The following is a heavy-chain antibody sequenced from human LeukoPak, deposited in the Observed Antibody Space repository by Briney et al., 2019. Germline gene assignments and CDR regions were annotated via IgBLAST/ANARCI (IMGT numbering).Heavy chain of an antibody. CDR1: GDSVSSSSGV. CDR3: AREVDGSGSSFDY. D-gene: IGHD6-19*01. J-gene: IGHJ4*02. CDR2: TYYRSKWYN. V-gene: IGHV6-1*01. Sequence: SQTLSLTCAISGDSVSSSSGVWNWIRQSPSRGLEWLGRTYYRSKWYNDYAVSVKGRITINPDTSKNQFSLQLNSVSPEDTAVYHCAREVDGSGSSFDYWGQGTLVTVSS.